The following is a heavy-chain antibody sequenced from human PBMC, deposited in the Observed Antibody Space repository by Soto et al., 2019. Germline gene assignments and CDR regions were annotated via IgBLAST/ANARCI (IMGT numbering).Heavy chain of an antibody. CDR2: IWYDGSNK. CDR3: ARDQDGYNYDDKDTFDY. V-gene: IGHV3-33*01. Sequence: TGGSLRLSCAASRFTFSSYGMHWVRQAPGKGLEWVAVIWYDGSNKYYADSVKGRFTISRDNSKNTLYLQMNSLRAEDTAVYYCARDQDGYNYDDKDTFDYWGQGTLVTVSS. J-gene: IGHJ4*02. D-gene: IGHD5-12*01. CDR1: RFTFSSYG.